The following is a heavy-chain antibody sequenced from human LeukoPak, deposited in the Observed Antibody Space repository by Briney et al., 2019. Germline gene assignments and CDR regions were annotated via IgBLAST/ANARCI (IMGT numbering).Heavy chain of an antibody. V-gene: IGHV4-61*02. Sequence: PSQTLSLTCTVSGGSISSGSYYWSWIRQPAGKGLEWIGRIYTRGSTNYNPSLKSRVTISVDTSKNQFSLKLSSVTAADMAVYYCAREFYISWFDPWGQGTLVTVSS. CDR3: AREFYISWFDP. D-gene: IGHD2/OR15-2a*01. J-gene: IGHJ5*02. CDR2: IYTRGST. CDR1: GGSISSGSYY.